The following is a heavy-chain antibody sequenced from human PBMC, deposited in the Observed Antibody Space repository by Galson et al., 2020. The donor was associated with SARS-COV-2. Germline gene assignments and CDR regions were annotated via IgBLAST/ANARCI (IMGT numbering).Heavy chain of an antibody. CDR2: TSYDGSYK. CDR3: AKDRVPAAMISSGGFDY. CDR1: GFTFSSYG. J-gene: IGHJ4*02. D-gene: IGHD2-2*01. V-gene: IGHV3-30*18. Sequence: GGSLRLSCAASGFTFSSYGMHWVRQAPGKGLEWVALTSYDGSYKSYAGSVKGRFTISRDTSKNTLYLQMDSLGSEDTAVYDCAKDRVPAAMISSGGFDYWGQGTLVTVSS.